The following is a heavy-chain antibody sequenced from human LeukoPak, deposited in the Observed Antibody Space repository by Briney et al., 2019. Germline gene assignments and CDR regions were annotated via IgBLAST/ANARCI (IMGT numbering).Heavy chain of an antibody. CDR2: IKQDGSEK. CDR3: AREEGTLHYYDMGENYYGMDV. CDR1: GFTFSSYW. D-gene: IGHD3-22*01. J-gene: IGHJ6*02. V-gene: IGHV3-7*03. Sequence: GGSLRLSCAASGFTFSSYWMSWVRQAPGKGLEWVANIKQDGSEKYYVDSVKGRFTISRDNAKNSLYLQMNSLRAEDTAVYYCAREEGTLHYYDMGENYYGMDVWGQGTTVTVSS.